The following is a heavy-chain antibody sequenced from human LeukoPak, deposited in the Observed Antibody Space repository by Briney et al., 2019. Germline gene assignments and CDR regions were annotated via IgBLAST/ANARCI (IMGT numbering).Heavy chain of an antibody. CDR1: GYSFTNYW. V-gene: IGHV5-51*01. CDR2: IYPGDSDT. J-gene: IGHJ3*02. D-gene: IGHD3-22*01. Sequence: GESLKISCKGSGYSFTNYWIGWVRQMPGKGLEWMGIIYPGDSDTRYSPSFQGQVTISADKSISTAYLQWSSLKASDTAMYYCASLRGYYDCSGYYPYDAFDIWGQGTMVTVSS. CDR3: ASLRGYYDCSGYYPYDAFDI.